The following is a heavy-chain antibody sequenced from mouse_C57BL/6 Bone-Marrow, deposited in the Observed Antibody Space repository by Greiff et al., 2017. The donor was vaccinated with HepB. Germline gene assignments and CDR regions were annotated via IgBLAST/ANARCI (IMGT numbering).Heavy chain of an antibody. J-gene: IGHJ3*01. Sequence: QVQLQQSGAELARPGASVKLSCKASGYTFTSYGISWVKQRTGQGLEWIGEIYPRSGNTYYNEKFKGKATLTADKSSSTAYMELRSLTSEDSAVYFCARRVGRDWFAYWGQGTLVTVSA. CDR3: ARRVGRDWFAY. V-gene: IGHV1-81*01. CDR1: GYTFTSYG. D-gene: IGHD4-1*01. CDR2: IYPRSGNT.